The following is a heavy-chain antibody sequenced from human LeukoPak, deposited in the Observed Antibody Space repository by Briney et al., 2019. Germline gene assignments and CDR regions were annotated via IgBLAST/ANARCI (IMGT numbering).Heavy chain of an antibody. D-gene: IGHD5-18*01. CDR3: ARDLSGYSYGLYY. J-gene: IGHJ4*02. V-gene: IGHV3-21*01. CDR1: GFTFSSYE. Sequence: GGSLRLSCAASGFTFSSYEMNWVRQAPGKGLEWVSSISSSSSYIYYADSVKGRFTISRDNAKNSLYLQMNSLRAEDTAVYYCARDLSGYSYGLYYWGQGTLVTVSS. CDR2: ISSSSSYI.